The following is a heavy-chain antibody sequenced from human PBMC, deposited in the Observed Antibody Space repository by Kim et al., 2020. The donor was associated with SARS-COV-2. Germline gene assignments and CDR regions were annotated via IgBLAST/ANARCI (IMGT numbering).Heavy chain of an antibody. D-gene: IGHD2-15*01. J-gene: IGHJ6*04. V-gene: IGHV3-53*01. CDR3: ARALLGPDTDV. Sequence: TYYADSVKGRFTISRDNSKNTLYLQMNSRRAEDTAVYYCARALLGPDTDVWGKGTTVTVSS. CDR2: T.